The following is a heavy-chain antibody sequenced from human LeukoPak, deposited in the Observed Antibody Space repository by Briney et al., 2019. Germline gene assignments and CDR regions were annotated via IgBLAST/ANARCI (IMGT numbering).Heavy chain of an antibody. CDR2: INSDGSSI. Sequence: PGGSLRLSCAASGFTFSSYWMHWVRQAPGKGLVWVSRINSDGSSISYADSVKGRFTISRDNAKNTLYLQMNSLRAEDTAVYYCARSSYSNGEANDYWGQGTLVTVSS. CDR1: GFTFSSYW. J-gene: IGHJ4*02. D-gene: IGHD4-11*01. CDR3: ARSSYSNGEANDY. V-gene: IGHV3-74*01.